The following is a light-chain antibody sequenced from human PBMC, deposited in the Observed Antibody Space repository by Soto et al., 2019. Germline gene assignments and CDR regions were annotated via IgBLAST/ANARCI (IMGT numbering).Light chain of an antibody. CDR3: QKYYSSPYT. Sequence: DIVMTQSPDSLAVSLGERATINCKSSQNVLYSSNNKNYLAWSQQKPGQPPKLLIYWASTRESGVPDRFSGSGSETDFTLTISSLQAEDVAVYYCQKYYSSPYTFGQGTKVEIK. CDR2: WAS. J-gene: IGKJ2*01. CDR1: QNVLYSSNNKNY. V-gene: IGKV4-1*01.